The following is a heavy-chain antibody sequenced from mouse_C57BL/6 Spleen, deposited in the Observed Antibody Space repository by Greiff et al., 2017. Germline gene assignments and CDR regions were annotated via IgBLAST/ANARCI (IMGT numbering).Heavy chain of an antibody. J-gene: IGHJ2*01. D-gene: IGHD1-1*01. V-gene: IGHV1-15*01. Sequence: QVQLQQSGAELVRPGASVTLSCKASGYTFTDYEMHWVKQTPVHGLEWIGAIDPETGGTAYNQKFKGKAILTADKSSSTAYMELRSLTSEDSAVYYCTRRSLVYYYGPYYFDYWGQGTTLTVSS. CDR3: TRRSLVYYYGPYYFDY. CDR1: GYTFTDYE. CDR2: IDPETGGT.